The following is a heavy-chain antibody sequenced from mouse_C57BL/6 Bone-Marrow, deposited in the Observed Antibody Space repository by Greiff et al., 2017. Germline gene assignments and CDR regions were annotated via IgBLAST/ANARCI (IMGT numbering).Heavy chain of an antibody. Sequence: EVKLVESEGGLVQPGSSMKLSCTASGFTFSDYYMAWVRQVPEKGLEWVANINYDGSSTYYLDSLKSRFIISRDNAKNILYLQMSSLKSEDTATYYCARAIYYGSSNWFAYWGQGTLVTVSA. J-gene: IGHJ3*01. CDR1: GFTFSDYY. CDR2: INYDGSST. V-gene: IGHV5-16*01. D-gene: IGHD1-1*01. CDR3: ARAIYYGSSNWFAY.